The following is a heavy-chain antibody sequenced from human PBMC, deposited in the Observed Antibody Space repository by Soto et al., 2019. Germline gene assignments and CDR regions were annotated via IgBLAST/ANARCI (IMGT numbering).Heavy chain of an antibody. CDR3: ARERFGIAAAEKQFRWFDP. J-gene: IGHJ5*02. CDR1: GGTFSSYA. D-gene: IGHD6-13*01. V-gene: IGHV1-69*13. Sequence: GASVKVSCKASGGTFSSYAISWVRQAPGQGLEWMGGIIPIFGTANYAQKFQGRVTITADESTSTAYMELSSLRSEDTAVYYCARERFGIAAAEKQFRWFDPWGQGTLVTVSS. CDR2: IIPIFGTA.